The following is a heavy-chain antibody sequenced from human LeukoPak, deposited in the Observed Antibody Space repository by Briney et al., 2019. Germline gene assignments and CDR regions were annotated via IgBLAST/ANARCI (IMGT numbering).Heavy chain of an antibody. D-gene: IGHD1-26*01. Sequence: GGSLRLARAAYAFTFSSYAVSWVRQAPGKGLEWVSAISGSGGSTYYADSVKGRFTISRDNSKNTLYLQMNSLRAEDTAVYYCAKVNPMWRATGGYYFVYRGQGTLVTLSP. J-gene: IGHJ4*02. CDR2: ISGSGGST. CDR1: AFTFSSYA. V-gene: IGHV3-23*01. CDR3: AKVNPMWRATGGYYFVY.